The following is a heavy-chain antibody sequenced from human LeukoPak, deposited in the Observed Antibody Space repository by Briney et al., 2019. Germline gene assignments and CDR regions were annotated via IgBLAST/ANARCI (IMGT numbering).Heavy chain of an antibody. D-gene: IGHD3-10*01. CDR1: GGSISSYY. CDR2: IYYSGST. Sequence: PSETLSLTCTVSGGSISSYYWSWIRQPPGKGLEWIGYIYYSGSTNYNPSLKSRVTISVDTSKNQFSLKLSSVTAADTAVYYCARVTHYYGSGSYPLDPWGQGTLVTVSS. CDR3: ARVTHYYGSGSYPLDP. J-gene: IGHJ5*02. V-gene: IGHV4-59*01.